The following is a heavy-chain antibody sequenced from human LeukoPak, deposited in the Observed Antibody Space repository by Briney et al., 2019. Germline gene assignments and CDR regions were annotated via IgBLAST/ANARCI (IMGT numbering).Heavy chain of an antibody. J-gene: IGHJ6*02. CDR1: GFTFSSYS. V-gene: IGHV3-21*01. CDR3: ASPQDSSGYGMDV. CDR2: ISSSSSYI. D-gene: IGHD6-19*01. Sequence: GGSLRLSCAASGFTFSSYSMNWVRQAPGKGLEWVSSISSSSSYIYYADSVKGRFTISRDNAKNSLYLQMNSLRAEDTAVYYCASPQDSSGYGMDVWGQGTTVTVSS.